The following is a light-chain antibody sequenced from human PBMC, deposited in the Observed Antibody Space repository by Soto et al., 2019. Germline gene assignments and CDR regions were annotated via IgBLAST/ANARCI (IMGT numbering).Light chain of an antibody. J-gene: IGKJ3*01. Sequence: IVLTQSPGTLSLSPGEGATLSCRASQSVTSNYLAWYQQKPGQAPRLLIYGASTRATGVPDRFRGSGSGTDFTLTISRLESEDFAVYYCQQYSNSIQSTFGPGTKVDIK. CDR3: QQYSNSIQST. V-gene: IGKV3-20*01. CDR2: GAS. CDR1: QSVTSNY.